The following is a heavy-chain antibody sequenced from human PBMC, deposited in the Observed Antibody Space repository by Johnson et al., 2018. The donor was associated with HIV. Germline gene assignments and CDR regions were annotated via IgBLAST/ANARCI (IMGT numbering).Heavy chain of an antibody. CDR1: GFTFDDYG. CDR2: INWNGGST. J-gene: IGHJ3*02. Sequence: VQLVESGGGVVRPGGSLRLSCAASGFTFDDYGVSWVRQAPGKGLEWVSGINWNGGSTYYADSVKGRFTISRDNSKNTLYLQMNSLRAEDTAVYYCARVGATAAFDIWGQGTMVTVSS. V-gene: IGHV3-20*04. D-gene: IGHD1-26*01. CDR3: ARVGATAAFDI.